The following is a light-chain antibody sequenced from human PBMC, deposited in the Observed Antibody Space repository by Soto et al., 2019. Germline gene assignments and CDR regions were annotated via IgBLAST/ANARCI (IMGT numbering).Light chain of an antibody. V-gene: IGKV1-39*01. CDR1: QTISSY. CDR3: QQSYSTPPT. J-gene: IGKJ2*01. CDR2: AAS. Sequence: DIQMTQSPSSLSASVGDRVTITCRASQTISSYVNWYQQKPVNAPKLLIYAASNLQSGVPSRFSGSGHGTDFTLTISSPQPEDFAIYYCQQSYSTPPTFGQGTKLEIK.